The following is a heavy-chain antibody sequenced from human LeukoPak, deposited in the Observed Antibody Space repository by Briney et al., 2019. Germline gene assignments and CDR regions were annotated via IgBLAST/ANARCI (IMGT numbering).Heavy chain of an antibody. CDR2: IYYSGYT. CDR3: ARETSQKGAHYMDV. V-gene: IGHV4-59*01. CDR1: GGSISSYY. D-gene: IGHD3-16*01. J-gene: IGHJ6*03. Sequence: TSETLSLTCTVSGGSISSYYWSWIRQPPGKGLEWIGDIYYSGYTNYNPSLKSRVTISVDTSKNQFSLKLRSVTAADTAVYYCARETSQKGAHYMDVWGKGTTVTISS.